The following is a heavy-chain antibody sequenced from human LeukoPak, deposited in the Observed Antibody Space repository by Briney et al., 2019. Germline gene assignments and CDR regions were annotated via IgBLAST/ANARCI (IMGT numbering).Heavy chain of an antibody. D-gene: IGHD3-22*01. CDR1: GCTFTSYG. Sequence: GASVKVSCKASGCTFTSYGISWVRQAPGQGLEWMGWISAYNGNTNYAQKLQGRVTMTTDTSTSTAYMELRSLRSDDTAVYYCARGYYDSSGYYPLDYWGQGTLVTVSS. CDR3: ARGYYDSSGYYPLDY. J-gene: IGHJ4*02. V-gene: IGHV1-18*01. CDR2: ISAYNGNT.